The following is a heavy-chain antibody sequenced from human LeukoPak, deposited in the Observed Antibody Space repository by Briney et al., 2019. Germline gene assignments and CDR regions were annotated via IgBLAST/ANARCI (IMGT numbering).Heavy chain of an antibody. CDR3: ARSEYCSTTSCPLDH. Sequence: GGSLRLSCAASGFRFSSDYMAWVRQAPGKGLDWVAIIYSGGTTYYGDSVRGRFTISRDNSRSTLFLQMNSLRVEDTAVYYCARSEYCSTTSCPLDHWGRGTLVTVSS. J-gene: IGHJ4*02. V-gene: IGHV3-53*01. CDR1: GFRFSSDY. CDR2: IYSGGTT. D-gene: IGHD2-2*01.